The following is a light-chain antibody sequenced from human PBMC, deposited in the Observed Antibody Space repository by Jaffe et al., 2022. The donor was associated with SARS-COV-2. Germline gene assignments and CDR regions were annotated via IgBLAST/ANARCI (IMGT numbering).Light chain of an antibody. CDR2: DAS. CDR1: QSVSRF. CDR3: QQYGGSPPT. Sequence: DIVLTQSPGTLSLSPGEGATLSCRASQSVSRFLAWYQQKPGQAPRLLIYDASSRATAIPDRFSGSGSGTDFTLTLSRLEPEDFAVYYCQQYGGSPPTFGQGTKLEIK. V-gene: IGKV3-20*01. J-gene: IGKJ2*01.